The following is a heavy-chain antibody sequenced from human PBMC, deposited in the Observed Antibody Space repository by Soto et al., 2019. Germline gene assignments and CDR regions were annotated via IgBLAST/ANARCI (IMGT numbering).Heavy chain of an antibody. J-gene: IGHJ6*02. CDR1: GYSFTSYG. CDR2: ISPYNGHT. V-gene: IGHV1-18*01. CDR3: ARDLTIVPATHPRLENYGMDV. D-gene: IGHD2-2*01. Sequence: QVQLVQSAGEVKKPGASVKVSCKSSGYSFTSYGISWVRRAPGQGLEWRGWISPYNGHTQFVERFQGRVTMTTDTSTKTAYMELRNLRSDDTAHYYCARDLTIVPATHPRLENYGMDVWGQGTTVIVSS.